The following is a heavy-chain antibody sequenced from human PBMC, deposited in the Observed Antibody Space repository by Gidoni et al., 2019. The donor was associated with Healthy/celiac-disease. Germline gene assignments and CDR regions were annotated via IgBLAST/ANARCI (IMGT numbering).Heavy chain of an antibody. V-gene: IGHV4-4*09. CDR3: ARSLGPEDPFFDY. D-gene: IGHD7-27*01. CDR2: ST. J-gene: IGHJ4*02. Sequence: STNYNPSLKSRVTISVDTSKNQFSLKLSSVTAADTAVYYCARSLGPEDPFFDYWGQGTLVTVSS.